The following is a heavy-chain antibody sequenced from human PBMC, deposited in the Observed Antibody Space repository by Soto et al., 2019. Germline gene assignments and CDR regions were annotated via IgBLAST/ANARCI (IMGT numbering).Heavy chain of an antibody. D-gene: IGHD3-22*01. Sequence: EVQLVESGGGLVQPGGSLRLSCEVSGFIFSSYWMSWVRQAPGKGLEWVANIKKDGSEKYYVDSVEGRFTISRDNAKNSLYLQMNSLRAEDTAVYYCARGDYSDSSGYWVDYWGQGALVTVSS. CDR3: ARGDYSDSSGYWVDY. J-gene: IGHJ4*02. V-gene: IGHV3-7*01. CDR2: IKKDGSEK. CDR1: GFIFSSYW.